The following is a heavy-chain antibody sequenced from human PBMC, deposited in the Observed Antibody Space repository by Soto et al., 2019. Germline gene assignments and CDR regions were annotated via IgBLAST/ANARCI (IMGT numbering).Heavy chain of an antibody. D-gene: IGHD3-3*01. CDR2: ISGSGGST. CDR1: GFTFSSYA. CDR3: AKDHDFWTVGYFDY. J-gene: IGHJ4*02. V-gene: IGHV3-23*01. Sequence: GGSLRLSCAASGFTFSSYAMSWVRQAPGKGLEWVSVISGSGGSTYYADSVKGRFTISRDNSKNTLYLQMNSLRAEDTAVYYCAKDHDFWTVGYFDYWGQGTLVTVSS.